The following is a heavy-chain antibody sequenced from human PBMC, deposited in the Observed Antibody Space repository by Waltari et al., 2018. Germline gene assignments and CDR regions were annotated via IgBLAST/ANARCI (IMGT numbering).Heavy chain of an antibody. V-gene: IGHV4-59*11. CDR3: ARDRVVPADEPDYYGLDV. CDR2: IYYNGAT. D-gene: IGHD2-2*01. Sequence: QVQLQESGPGQVKPSETLSLTCAVSRGSIRSHYWSWIRRPPGKGLEWIGYIYYNGATNDNPSRMSLVTISVDTAKNQFSLKLTSVTAADTAVYYCARDRVVPADEPDYYGLDVWGQGTTVTVSS. J-gene: IGHJ6*02. CDR1: RGSIRSHY.